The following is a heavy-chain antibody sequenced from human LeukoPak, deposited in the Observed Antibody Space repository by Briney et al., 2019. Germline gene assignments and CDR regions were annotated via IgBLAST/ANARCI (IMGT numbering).Heavy chain of an antibody. CDR2: ISAYNGNT. CDR3: AGALYGDYVSDY. J-gene: IGHJ4*02. CDR1: GYTFTSYG. D-gene: IGHD4-17*01. V-gene: IGHV1-18*01. Sequence: ASVKVSCKASGYTFTSYGISWVQQAPGQGLEWMGWISAYNGNTNYAQKLQGRVTMTTDTSTSTAYMELRSLRSDDTAVYYCAGALYGDYVSDYWGQGTLVTVSS.